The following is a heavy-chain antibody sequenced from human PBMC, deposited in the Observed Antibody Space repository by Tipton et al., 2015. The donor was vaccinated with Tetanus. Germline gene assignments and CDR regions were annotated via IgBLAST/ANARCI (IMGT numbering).Heavy chain of an antibody. CDR3: ARRRSAILSGSYHWYFDI. CDR1: GYSFTNNW. V-gene: IGHV5-51*01. Sequence: QSGAEVKKPGESLKISCKGSGYSFTNNWIGWVRQMPGKGLEWMGVINPTDYQTSYNPSFEGQVTISADRSINAAYLQWSSLQTSDTAMYFCARRRSAILSGSYHWYFDIWGRGTLVTVSS. J-gene: IGHJ2*01. CDR2: INPTDYQT. D-gene: IGHD3-9*01.